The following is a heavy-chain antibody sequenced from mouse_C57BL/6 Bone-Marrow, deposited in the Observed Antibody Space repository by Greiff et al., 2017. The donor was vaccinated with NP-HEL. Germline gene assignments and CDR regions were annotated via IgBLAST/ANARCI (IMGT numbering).Heavy chain of an antibody. Sequence: VQGVESGAELAKPGASVKLSCKASGYTFTSYWMHWVKQRPGQGLEWIGYINPSSGYTKYNQKFKDKATLTADKSSSTAYMQLSSLTYEDSAVYYCARELLRFFYAMDYWGQGTSVTVSS. CDR2: INPSSGYT. V-gene: IGHV1-7*01. D-gene: IGHD1-1*01. CDR1: GYTFTSYW. CDR3: ARELLRFFYAMDY. J-gene: IGHJ4*01.